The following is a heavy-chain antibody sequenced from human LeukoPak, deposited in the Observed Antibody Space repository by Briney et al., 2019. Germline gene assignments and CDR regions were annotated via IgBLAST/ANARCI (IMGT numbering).Heavy chain of an antibody. CDR2: IYYSGST. J-gene: IGHJ5*02. CDR1: GGSISSSSYY. Sequence: SETLSLTCTVSGGSISSSSYYWGWIRQPPGKGLEWIGSIYYSGSTYYNPSLKSRVTISVDTSKNQFSLKPSSVTAADTAVYYCARDSCSSTSCYTASWFDPWGQGTLVTVSS. V-gene: IGHV4-39*07. CDR3: ARDSCSSTSCYTASWFDP. D-gene: IGHD2-2*02.